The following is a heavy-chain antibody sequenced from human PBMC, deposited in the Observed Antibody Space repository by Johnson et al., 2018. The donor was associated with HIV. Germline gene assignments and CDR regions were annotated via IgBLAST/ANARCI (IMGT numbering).Heavy chain of an antibody. J-gene: IGHJ3*02. CDR1: GFAFSTYW. D-gene: IGHD1-26*01. CDR3: ARQFRSVGAPDALDM. Sequence: VQLVESGGGLVQPGGSLRLSCAASGFAFSTYWMSWVRQAPGKGLAWVANIKKDGSEKYYVDSVKGRFTISRDNDKNSLYLQMNSLRAEDTAVYYCARQFRSVGAPDALDMWGQGTLVTVSS. V-gene: IGHV3-7*01. CDR2: IKKDGSEK.